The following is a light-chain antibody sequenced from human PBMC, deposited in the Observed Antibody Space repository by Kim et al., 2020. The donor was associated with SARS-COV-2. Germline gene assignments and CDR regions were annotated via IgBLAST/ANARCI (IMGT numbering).Light chain of an antibody. J-gene: IGLJ2*01. CDR1: KLGDKY. CDR3: QAWDSSTAHVV. Sequence: PGKTGRITCSGDKLGDKYACWYQQKPGQSPVLVIYQDSKRPSGIPERFSGSNSGNTATLTISGTQAMDEADYYCQAWDSSTAHVVFGGGTQLTVL. CDR2: QDS. V-gene: IGLV3-1*01.